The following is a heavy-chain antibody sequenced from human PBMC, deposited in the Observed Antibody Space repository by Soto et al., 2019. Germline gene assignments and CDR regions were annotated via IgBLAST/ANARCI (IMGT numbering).Heavy chain of an antibody. D-gene: IGHD3-10*01. CDR2: IYDNGTT. CDR3: VRPLPSGRNYGLDV. V-gene: IGHV3-53*01. J-gene: IGHJ6*02. CDR1: GLTVSNAY. Sequence: EVQLVESGGGLIQPGGSLRLSCVASGLTVSNAYMAWVRQAPGMGLEWVSVIYDNGTTYYADSVKGRFTISRDTSTNTLSLQMDSLRAEDTAVYYCVRPLPSGRNYGLDVWGQGTTVTVSS.